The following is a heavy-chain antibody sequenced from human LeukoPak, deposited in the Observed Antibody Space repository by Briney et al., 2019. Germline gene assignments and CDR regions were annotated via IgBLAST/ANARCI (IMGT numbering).Heavy chain of an antibody. CDR3: ARDDPGYDSSGYYFPLRY. J-gene: IGHJ4*02. CDR1: GYTFTSYY. Sequence: ASVKVSCKASGYTFTSYYMHWVRQAPGQGLEWMGIINPSGGSTSYAQKFQGRVTMTRDTSTSTVYMELSSLRSEDTAVYYCARDDPGYDSSGYYFPLRYWGRGTLVTVSS. V-gene: IGHV1-46*01. D-gene: IGHD3-22*01. CDR2: INPSGGST.